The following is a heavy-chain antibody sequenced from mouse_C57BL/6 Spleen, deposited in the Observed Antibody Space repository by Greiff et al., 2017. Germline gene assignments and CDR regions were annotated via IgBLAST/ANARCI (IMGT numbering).Heavy chain of an antibody. CDR1: GYTFTDYE. J-gene: IGHJ2*01. V-gene: IGHV1-15*01. CDR2: IDPETGGT. D-gene: IGHD2-3*01. Sequence: QVQLQQSGAELVRPGASVTLSCKASGYTFTDYEMHWVKQTPVHGLEWIGTIDPETGGTAYNQKFKGKAILTADKASSTAYMELRSLTSEDSAVYYCTRLVYDGLYYFDYWGQGTTLTVSS. CDR3: TRLVYDGLYYFDY.